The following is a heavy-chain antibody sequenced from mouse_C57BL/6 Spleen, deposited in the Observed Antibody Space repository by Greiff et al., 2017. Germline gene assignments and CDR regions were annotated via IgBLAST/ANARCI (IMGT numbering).Heavy chain of an antibody. CDR2: INPSNGGT. CDR3: ASSGPYYAMDY. V-gene: IGHV1-53*01. J-gene: IGHJ4*01. D-gene: IGHD1-3*01. CDR1: GYTFTSYW. Sequence: QVHVKQSGTELVKPGASVKLSCKASGYTFTSYWMHWVKQRPGQGLEWIGNINPSNGGTNYNEKFKSKATLTVDKSSSTAYMQLSSLTSEDSAVYYCASSGPYYAMDYWGQGTSVTVSS.